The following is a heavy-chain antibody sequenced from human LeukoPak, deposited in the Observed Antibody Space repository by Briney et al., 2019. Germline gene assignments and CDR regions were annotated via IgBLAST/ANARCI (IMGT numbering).Heavy chain of an antibody. CDR1: GGSISSGGYS. D-gene: IGHD3-22*01. CDR2: IYHSGST. CDR3: ASSSDSSGYYGVLPPV. J-gene: IGHJ4*02. V-gene: IGHV4-30-2*01. Sequence: PSETLSLTCAVSGGSISSGGYSWSSIRHPPGKGLEWIGYIYHSGSTYYNPSLKSRVTISVDRSKNQFSLKLSSVTAADTAVYYCASSSDSSGYYGVLPPVWGQGTLVTVSS.